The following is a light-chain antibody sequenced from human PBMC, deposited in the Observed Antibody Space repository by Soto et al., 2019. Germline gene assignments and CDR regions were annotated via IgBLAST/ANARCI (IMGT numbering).Light chain of an antibody. Sequence: GLKQSPATLSSFQGDRVTLSCRASQYINTRLAWYQHRPGQAPRLLIYQTSIRAAGIPARFSASGTGTDFTLTISDVQPEDFAVYYCHQRQSWPRTFGQGTKVDIK. J-gene: IGKJ1*01. CDR3: HQRQSWPRT. CDR2: QTS. CDR1: QYINTR. V-gene: IGKV3-11*01.